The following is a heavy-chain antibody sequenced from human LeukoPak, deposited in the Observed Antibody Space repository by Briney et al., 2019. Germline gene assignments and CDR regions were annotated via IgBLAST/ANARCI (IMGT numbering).Heavy chain of an antibody. CDR2: IYHSGST. D-gene: IGHD2-15*01. J-gene: IGHJ3*02. CDR1: GYSISSGYY. Sequence: AETLSLTCAVSGYSISSGYYWGWIRQPPGKGLEWIGSIYHSGSTYYNPSLKSRVTISVDTSKYQFSLKLSSVTAADTAVYYCARLSQDTWDAFDIWGQGTMVTVSS. CDR3: ARLSQDTWDAFDI. V-gene: IGHV4-38-2*01.